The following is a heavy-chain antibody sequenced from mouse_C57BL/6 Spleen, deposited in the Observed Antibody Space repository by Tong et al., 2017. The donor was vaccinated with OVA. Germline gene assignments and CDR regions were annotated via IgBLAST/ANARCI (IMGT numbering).Heavy chain of an antibody. CDR1: GFSLTGYG. CDR2: IWGDGST. Sequence: VQLQESGPGLVAPSQSLSITCTVSGFSLTGYGVNWVRQPPGKGLEWLGMIWGDGSTDYNSALKSRLSISKDNSKSQVFLKMNSLQTDDTARYYCARDQGYDYDWYFDVWGAGTTVTVSS. J-gene: IGHJ1*01. V-gene: IGHV2-6-7*01. D-gene: IGHD2-4*01. CDR3: ARDQGYDYDWYFDV.